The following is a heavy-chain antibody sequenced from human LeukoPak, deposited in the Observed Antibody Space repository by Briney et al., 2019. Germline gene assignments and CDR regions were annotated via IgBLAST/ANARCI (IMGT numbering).Heavy chain of an antibody. CDR2: IYSGDST. CDR3: ARVGPDNWLSLDY. D-gene: IGHD3-9*01. V-gene: IGHV3-66*01. CDR1: GFTFSSNY. J-gene: IGHJ4*02. Sequence: GGSLRLSCAASGFTFSSNYMSWVRQAPGKGLEWVSVIYSGDSTNYADSVKGRFTISRDNSKNSLYLQMNSLRAEDTAVYYCARVGPDNWLSLDYWGQGTLVTVSS.